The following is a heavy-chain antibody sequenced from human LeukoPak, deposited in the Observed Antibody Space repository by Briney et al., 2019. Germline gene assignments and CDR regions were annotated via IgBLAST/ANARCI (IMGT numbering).Heavy chain of an antibody. Sequence: ASVTVSCKASGYTFTGYGISWVRQAPGQGLEWMGWISAYNGNTNYAQKLQGRVTMTTDTSTSTAYMELRSLRSDDTAVYYCARATGLLWFGELLDPVDYWGQGTLVTVSS. CDR1: GYTFTGYG. V-gene: IGHV1-18*01. D-gene: IGHD3-10*01. CDR2: ISAYNGNT. J-gene: IGHJ4*02. CDR3: ARATGLLWFGELLDPVDY.